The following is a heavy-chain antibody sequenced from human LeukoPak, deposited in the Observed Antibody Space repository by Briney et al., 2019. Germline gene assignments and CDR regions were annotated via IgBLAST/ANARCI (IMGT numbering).Heavy chain of an antibody. D-gene: IGHD6-13*01. CDR2: ISAYNGNT. CDR3: ARWQQLVQEDY. Sequence: ASVKVSCKASGYTFTSYAMNWVRQAPGQGLEWMGWISAYNGNTNYAQKLQGRVTMTTDTSTSTAYMELRSLRSDDTAVYYCARWQQLVQEDYWGQGTLVTISS. CDR1: GYTFTSYA. J-gene: IGHJ4*02. V-gene: IGHV1-18*01.